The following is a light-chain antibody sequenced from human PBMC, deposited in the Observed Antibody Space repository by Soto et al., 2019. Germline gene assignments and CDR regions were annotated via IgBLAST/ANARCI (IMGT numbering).Light chain of an antibody. CDR2: GAS. V-gene: IGKV3-11*01. CDR1: QSVSSN. CDR3: QQRSNWRIT. J-gene: IGKJ5*01. Sequence: ENVLTQSPATLSLSPGERATLSCRASQSVSSNLAWYQQKPGQAPRLLIYGASTRATGIPARFSGSGSGTDFTLTISSLEPEDFAVYYCQQRSNWRITFGQGTRLEI.